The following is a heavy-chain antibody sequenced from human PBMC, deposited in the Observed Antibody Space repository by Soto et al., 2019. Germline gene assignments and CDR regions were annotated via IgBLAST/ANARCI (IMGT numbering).Heavy chain of an antibody. Sequence: ASVKVSCKASGFTFTSSAVQWVRQARGQRLEWIGWIVVGSGNTNYAQKFQERDTITRDMSTSTAYMELSSLRSEDTAVYYCAADLGSSGYYHHFAYWGQGTLVTVSS. J-gene: IGHJ4*02. D-gene: IGHD3-22*01. CDR3: AADLGSSGYYHHFAY. CDR2: IVVGSGNT. V-gene: IGHV1-58*01. CDR1: GFTFTSSA.